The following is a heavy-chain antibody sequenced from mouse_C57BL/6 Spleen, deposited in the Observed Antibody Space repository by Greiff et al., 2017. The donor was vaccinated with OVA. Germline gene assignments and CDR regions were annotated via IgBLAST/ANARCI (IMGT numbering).Heavy chain of an antibody. J-gene: IGHJ2*01. D-gene: IGHD2-4*01. CDR3: ARSLDYQFYSFDY. V-gene: IGHV1-80*01. CDR2: IYPGDGDT. Sequence: QVQLKESGAELVKPGASVKISCKASGYAFSSYWMNWVKQRPGKGLEWIGQIYPGDGDTNYNGKFKGKATLTADKSSSTAYMQLSSLTSEDSAVYFCARSLDYQFYSFDYWGQGTTLTVSS. CDR1: GYAFSSYW.